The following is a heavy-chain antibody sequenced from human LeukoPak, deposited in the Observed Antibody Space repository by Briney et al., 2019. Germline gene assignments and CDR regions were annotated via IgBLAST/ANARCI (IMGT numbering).Heavy chain of an antibody. CDR3: ARVEVGATSPFDY. J-gene: IGHJ4*02. V-gene: IGHV4-59*04. CDR2: IYHSGNT. Sequence: SETLSLTCTVSGGSISSYYWSWIRQPPGKGLEWIGSIYHSGNTYYNPSLKSRVTISVDTSKNRFSLKLSSVTAADTAVYCARVEVGATSPFDYWGQGNLVTVSS. D-gene: IGHD1-26*01. CDR1: GGSISSYY.